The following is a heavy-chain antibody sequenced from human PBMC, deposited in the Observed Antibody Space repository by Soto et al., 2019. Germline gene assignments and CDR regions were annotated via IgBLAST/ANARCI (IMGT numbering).Heavy chain of an antibody. J-gene: IGHJ6*02. CDR3: ASHGYNYNYYYYGMDV. V-gene: IGHV1-18*01. CDR1: GYTFTSYG. Sequence: EASVKVSCKASGYTFTSYGISWVRQAPGQGLEWMGWISAYNGNTNYAQKLQGRVTMTTDTSTSTAYMELRSLRSDDTAVYYCASHGYNYNYYYYGMDVWGQGTTVTVSS. D-gene: IGHD5-12*01. CDR2: ISAYNGNT.